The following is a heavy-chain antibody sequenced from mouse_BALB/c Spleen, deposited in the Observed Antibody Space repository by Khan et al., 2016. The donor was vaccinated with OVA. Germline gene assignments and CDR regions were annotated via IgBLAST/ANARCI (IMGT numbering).Heavy chain of an antibody. Sequence: QVQLQQSGPELVKPGSLVKISCKASGYTFTAYDINWVMQRPGQGLEWIGWIYPGDDSTKYNENFKGKATLTADKSSNTVSMQLHSLTSEKAAVYFCAREGLRGVGLDYWGQGTSVSVSS. CDR2: IYPGDDST. D-gene: IGHD2-4*01. J-gene: IGHJ4*01. V-gene: IGHV1S56*01. CDR1: GYTFTAYD. CDR3: AREGLRGVGLDY.